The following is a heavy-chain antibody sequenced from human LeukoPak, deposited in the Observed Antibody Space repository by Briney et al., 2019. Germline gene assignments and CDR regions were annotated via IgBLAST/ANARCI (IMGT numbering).Heavy chain of an antibody. CDR1: GFTFSSHA. J-gene: IGHJ4*02. V-gene: IGHV3-23*01. D-gene: IGHD3-3*01. Sequence: QTGGSLRLSCAASGFTFSSHAMGWVRQAPGKGLEWVSGIGGPGGSTYYAGSVKGRFTISRDNSQNTLYLHMNSLRADDTAVYYCARDPGVVAFHYFDYWGQGSLVTVSS. CDR2: IGGPGGST. CDR3: ARDPGVVAFHYFDY.